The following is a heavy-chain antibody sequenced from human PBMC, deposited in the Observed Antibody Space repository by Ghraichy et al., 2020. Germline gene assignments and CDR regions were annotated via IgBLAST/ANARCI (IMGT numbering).Heavy chain of an antibody. CDR3: ARGSRGIRFYYYDGMDV. V-gene: IGHV3-48*02. D-gene: IGHD3-16*01. J-gene: IGHJ6*02. Sequence: GGSLRLSCVGSGLTLSTYSMNWVRQAPGKGLEWVSYITSSSRTKSYADSVKGRFTISRDNAQDSLYLQMNNLRDEDTAIYYCARGSRGIRFYYYDGMDVWGQGTTVTVSS. CDR1: GLTLSTYS. CDR2: ITSSSRTK.